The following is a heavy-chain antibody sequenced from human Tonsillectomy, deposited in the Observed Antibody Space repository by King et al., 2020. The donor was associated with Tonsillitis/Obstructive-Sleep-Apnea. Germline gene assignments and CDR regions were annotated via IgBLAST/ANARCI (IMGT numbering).Heavy chain of an antibody. V-gene: IGHV1-69*12. CDR1: GGTFSSYA. J-gene: IGHJ4*02. Sequence: QLVQSGAEVKKPGSSVKVSCKASGGTFSSYAISWVRQAPGQGLEWMGGIIPIFGTANYAQKFQGRVTITADESTSTAYMELSSLRSEDTAVYYCARGPVSGSYDGPLYFASGGQGTLVTVSS. D-gene: IGHD1-26*01. CDR2: IIPIFGTA. CDR3: ARGPVSGSYDGPLYFAS.